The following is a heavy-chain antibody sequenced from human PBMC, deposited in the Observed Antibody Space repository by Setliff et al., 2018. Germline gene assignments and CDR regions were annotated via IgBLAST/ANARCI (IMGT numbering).Heavy chain of an antibody. CDR1: GFAFSSYA. J-gene: IGHJ4*02. Sequence: GGSLRLSCSVSGFAFSSYAMTWVRQAPGKGLEWVSSISGSGRTTYYAASVKGRLTISRDNSRNTLYLQMTSLRAEDTAVYYCAKPQLELRWGFESWGQGTLVTVSS. CDR3: AKPQLELRWGFES. D-gene: IGHD1-7*01. CDR2: ISGSGRTT. V-gene: IGHV3-23*01.